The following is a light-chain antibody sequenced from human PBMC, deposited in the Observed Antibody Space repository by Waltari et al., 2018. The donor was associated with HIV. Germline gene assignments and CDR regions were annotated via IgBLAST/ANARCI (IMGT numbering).Light chain of an antibody. J-gene: IGKJ2*01. Sequence: DIQMAQSPSSLSASVGNRVTITCRASQDIRGSLAWYQFKPEQAPELLVFGTSMLESGVPPRLSGRGSGTTYTLTISSLQPEDSETYYCQQYYTVPYTFGQGTNLEI. V-gene: IGKV1-NL1*01. CDR3: QQYYTVPYT. CDR1: QDIRGS. CDR2: GTS.